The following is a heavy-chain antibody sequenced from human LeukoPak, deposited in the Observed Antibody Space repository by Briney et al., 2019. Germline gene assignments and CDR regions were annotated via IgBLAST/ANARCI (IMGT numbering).Heavy chain of an antibody. CDR1: GFTFDDHT. CDR2: SSWDDNTE. Sequence: PGGSLRLSCAASGFTFDDHTMHWVRQAPGKGLEWVSISSWDDNTEYYADSVKGRFTISRDNSKTSLYLQMNSLRTDDTAVYYCGKGPRRCTGCDGFDILGQGTMVTVSP. CDR3: GKGPRRCTGCDGFDI. V-gene: IGHV3-43*01. J-gene: IGHJ3*02. D-gene: IGHD1-14*01.